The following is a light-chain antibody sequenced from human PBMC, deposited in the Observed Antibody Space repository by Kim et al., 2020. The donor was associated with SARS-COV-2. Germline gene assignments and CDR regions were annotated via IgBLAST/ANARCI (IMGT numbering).Light chain of an antibody. Sequence: VKLTCTLSSGHSSYAIAWHQQQPEKGPRYLMKLNSDGSHSKGDGIPARFSGSSSGAERYLTISSLQSEDEADYYCQTWGTGIQGVFGGGTQLTVL. J-gene: IGLJ2*01. CDR3: QTWGTGIQGV. CDR1: SGHSSYA. V-gene: IGLV4-69*01. CDR2: LNSDGSH.